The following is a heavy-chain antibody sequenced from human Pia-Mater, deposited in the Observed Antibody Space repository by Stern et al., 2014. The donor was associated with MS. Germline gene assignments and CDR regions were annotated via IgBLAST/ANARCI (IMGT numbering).Heavy chain of an antibody. CDR3: ARGGPYGDYGLWFDP. V-gene: IGHV1-2*04. D-gene: IGHD4-17*01. Sequence: VQLVESGAEVKKPGASVKVSCKASGYTFTGYFMHWVRQAPGQGLEWMGWINPNSGGTNYALQFQGWVTMTRDTSNSTAYMELRRLKSDDTAIYYCARGGPYGDYGLWFDPWGQGTLVTVSS. J-gene: IGHJ5*02. CDR1: GYTFTGYF. CDR2: INPNSGGT.